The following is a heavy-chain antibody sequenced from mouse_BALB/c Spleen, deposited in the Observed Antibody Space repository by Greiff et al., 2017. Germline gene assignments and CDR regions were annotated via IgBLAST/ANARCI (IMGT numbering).Heavy chain of an antibody. Sequence: EVQLVESGGGLVKPGGSLKLSCAASGFTFSSYAMSWVRQSPEKRLEWVAEISSGGSYTYYPDTVTGRFTISRDHAKNTLYLEMSSLRSEDTAMYYCARDDGNYYYAMDYWGQGTSVTVSS. D-gene: IGHD2-1*01. CDR3: ARDDGNYYYAMDY. V-gene: IGHV5-9-4*01. J-gene: IGHJ4*01. CDR1: GFTFSSYA. CDR2: ISSGGSYT.